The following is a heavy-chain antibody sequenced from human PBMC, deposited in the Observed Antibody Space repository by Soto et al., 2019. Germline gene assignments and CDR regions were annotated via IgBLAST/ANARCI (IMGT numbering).Heavy chain of an antibody. CDR2: IYLGGAT. CDR3: ARETCTNGLCRLDY. V-gene: IGHV4-31*03. CDR1: GASVSSGAYY. J-gene: IGHJ4*02. D-gene: IGHD2-8*01. Sequence: SETLSLTCTVSGASVSSGAYYWSWIRQDPGKGLEWIGYIYLGGATYYNPSLMSRLVISADTSKNQLSMKLSSVTVADTAVYYCARETCTNGLCRLDYWGQGSLVT.